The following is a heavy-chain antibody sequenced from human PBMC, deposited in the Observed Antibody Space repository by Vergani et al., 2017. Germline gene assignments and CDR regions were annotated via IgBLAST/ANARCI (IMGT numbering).Heavy chain of an antibody. Sequence: VQLLESGGGLVQPGGSLRLSCAASGFTFSSYAMTWVRQAPGKGLEWVAVIWYDGSNKYYADSVKGRFTISRDNSKNTLYLQMNSLRAEDTAVYYCARDPLGAHFDYWGQGTLVTVSS. CDR2: IWYDGSNK. V-gene: IGHV3-33*08. CDR3: ARDPLGAHFDY. CDR1: GFTFSSYA. J-gene: IGHJ4*02.